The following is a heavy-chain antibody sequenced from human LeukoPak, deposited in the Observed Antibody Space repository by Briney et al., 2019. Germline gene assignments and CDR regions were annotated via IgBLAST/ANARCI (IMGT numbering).Heavy chain of an antibody. Sequence: ASVKVSCKASGYTFTSYYMHWVRQAPGQGLEWMGIINPSGGSTSYAQKFQGRVTMTRDMSMSTVYMELSSLRSEDTAVYYCARDRGSSWYYFDAWGQGTLVIVSS. CDR2: INPSGGST. J-gene: IGHJ4*02. D-gene: IGHD6-13*01. CDR1: GYTFTSYY. CDR3: ARDRGSSWYYFDA. V-gene: IGHV1-46*01.